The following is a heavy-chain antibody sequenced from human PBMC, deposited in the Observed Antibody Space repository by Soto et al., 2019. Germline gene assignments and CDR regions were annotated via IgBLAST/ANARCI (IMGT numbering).Heavy chain of an antibody. CDR1: GYTFTTYA. Sequence: RASVKVSCKAPGYTFTTYALHWVRQAPGQRLEWMGWINAGSADIKYSQKFQGRVTITRDTSASTVYMELSSLRSEDTAVYYCARVGRSGYSYGHFDYWGQGTLVTVYS. J-gene: IGHJ4*02. D-gene: IGHD5-18*01. CDR3: ARVGRSGYSYGHFDY. V-gene: IGHV1-3*01. CDR2: INAGSADI.